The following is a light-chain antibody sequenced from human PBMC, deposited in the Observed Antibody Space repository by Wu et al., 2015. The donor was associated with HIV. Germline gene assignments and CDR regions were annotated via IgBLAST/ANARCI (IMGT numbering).Light chain of an antibody. CDR1: QSVSSSS. Sequence: EIVLTQSPGTLSLSPGERATLSCRASQSVSSSSLAWYQQKPGQAPRLLIFGASNRASGIPDRFSGSGSGTDFTLIISRLEPADFAVYYCQQSATSPWTFGQGTKVDIK. V-gene: IGKV3-20*01. J-gene: IGKJ1*01. CDR3: QQSATSPWT. CDR2: GAS.